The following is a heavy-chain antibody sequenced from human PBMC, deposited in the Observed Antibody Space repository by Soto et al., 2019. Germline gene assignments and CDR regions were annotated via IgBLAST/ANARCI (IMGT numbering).Heavy chain of an antibody. CDR2: TYYRSKWYN. V-gene: IGHV6-1*01. Sequence: SQTLSLTCAISGDSVSSKGAAWNWIRQSPSIGLEWLGRTYYRSKWYNDYAVSLKSRITINPGTSKNQFSLQLNSVTPEDTAVYYCARDSNRSRRRFHXLGQGTSLTVS. CDR1: GDSVSSKGAA. D-gene: IGHD7-27*01. CDR3: ARDSNRSRRRFHX. J-gene: IGHJ5*02.